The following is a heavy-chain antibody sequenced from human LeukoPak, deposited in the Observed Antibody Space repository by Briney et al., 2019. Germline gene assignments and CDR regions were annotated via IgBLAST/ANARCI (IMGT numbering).Heavy chain of an antibody. CDR3: ARDIASTPNWEFDY. V-gene: IGHV1-2*06. D-gene: IGHD7-27*01. CDR2: INSNTGDT. Sequence: ASVTVSRKASGYTFSVYFIQWVRQPPAQGLEWMGLINSNTGDTESPPNFRGRVTMTRDTSIATVFMELRSLTTDDTAIYYCARDIASTPNWEFDYWGQGTLVTVSS. CDR1: GYTFSVYF. J-gene: IGHJ4*02.